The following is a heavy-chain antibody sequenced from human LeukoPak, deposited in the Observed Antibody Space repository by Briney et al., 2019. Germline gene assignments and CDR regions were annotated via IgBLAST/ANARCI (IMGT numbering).Heavy chain of an antibody. Sequence: SQTLSLTCAISGDSVSSNSAAWNWIRQSPSRGLEWLGRTYYRSKWYNDYAVSVKSRITINPDTSKNQFSLQLNSVTPEDTAVYYCARAAQQLVQNYYYDMDVWGQGTTVTVSS. CDR2: TYYRSKWYN. CDR1: GDSVSSNSAA. J-gene: IGHJ6*02. CDR3: ARAAQQLVQNYYYDMDV. D-gene: IGHD6-13*01. V-gene: IGHV6-1*01.